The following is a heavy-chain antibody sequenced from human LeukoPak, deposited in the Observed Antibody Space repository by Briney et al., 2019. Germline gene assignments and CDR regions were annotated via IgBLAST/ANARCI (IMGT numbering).Heavy chain of an antibody. CDR1: GYTFSSHD. V-gene: IGHV1-8*01. Sequence: EASVKVSCKASGYTFSSHDINWVRQATGQGLEWMGWMNPHSGNPGYAQKFQGRVTMTRNTPIGTAYMELSSLRSEDTAVYYCARGYSINCSSTSCNHYLNWFDPWGQGTLVTVSS. D-gene: IGHD2-2*01. J-gene: IGHJ5*02. CDR2: MNPHSGNP. CDR3: ARGYSINCSSTSCNHYLNWFDP.